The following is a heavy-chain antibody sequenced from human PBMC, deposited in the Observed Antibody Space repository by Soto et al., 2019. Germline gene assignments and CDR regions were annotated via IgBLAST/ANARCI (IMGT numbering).Heavy chain of an antibody. Sequence: PGGSLRLSCAASGFTFSTYWMSWVRQAPGKGLEWLANIKQDGSEKYYVDSVRGRFTISRDNAKNSLYVQMGSLRAEDTAVYYCARLRYYDSSGSLLGFDPWGQGTLVTVSS. CDR2: IKQDGSEK. CDR1: GFTFSTYW. D-gene: IGHD3-22*01. CDR3: ARLRYYDSSGSLLGFDP. J-gene: IGHJ5*02. V-gene: IGHV3-7*01.